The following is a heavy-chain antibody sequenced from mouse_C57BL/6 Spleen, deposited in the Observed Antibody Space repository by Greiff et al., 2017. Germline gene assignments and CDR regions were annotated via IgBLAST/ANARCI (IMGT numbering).Heavy chain of an antibody. D-gene: IGHD1-1*01. V-gene: IGHV14-4*01. Sequence: VQLQQSGAELVRPGASVKLSCTASGFNIKDDYMHWVKQRPEQGLEWSGWIDPENGDTEYASKFQGQATITADTSSNTAYLQLSSLTSEDTAVYYGTTGYGSSYYFDYWGQGTTLTVAS. CDR1: GFNIKDDY. CDR2: IDPENGDT. J-gene: IGHJ2*01. CDR3: TTGYGSSYYFDY.